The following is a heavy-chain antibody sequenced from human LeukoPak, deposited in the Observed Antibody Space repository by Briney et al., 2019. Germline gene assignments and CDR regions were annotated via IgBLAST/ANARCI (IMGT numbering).Heavy chain of an antibody. J-gene: IGHJ4*02. CDR1: GFTFSSYA. D-gene: IGHD6-13*01. V-gene: IGHV3-23*01. CDR2: ISGSGGST. CDR3: AKDSSSQGCPLVW. Sequence: PGGSLRLSCAASGFTFSSYAMSWVRQAPGKGLEWVSAISGSGGSTYYADSVKGRFTISRDNSKNTLYPQMNSLRAEDTAVYYCAKDSSSQGCPLVWWGQGTLVTVSS.